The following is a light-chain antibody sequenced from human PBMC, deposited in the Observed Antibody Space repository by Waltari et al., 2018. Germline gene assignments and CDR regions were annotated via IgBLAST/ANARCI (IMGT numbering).Light chain of an antibody. CDR2: VISDGEH. V-gene: IGLV4-69*01. CDR1: SGHTSYA. Sequence: QLLVTQSPSASASLGASVKLTCTLSSGHTSYAIAWHQHQSEKGPRFLMGVISDGEHTKGDGIPDRFSGSSSGAERYLTIYSLQSEDEADYYCQTWDTNIVVFGGGTKVTVL. J-gene: IGLJ2*01. CDR3: QTWDTNIVV.